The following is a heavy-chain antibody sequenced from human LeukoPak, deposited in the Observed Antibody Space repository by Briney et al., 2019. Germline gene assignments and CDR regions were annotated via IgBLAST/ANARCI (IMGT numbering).Heavy chain of an antibody. J-gene: IGHJ4*02. CDR1: GFTFTNAW. V-gene: IGHV3-15*01. CDR3: AADTPVPLAQIDY. CDR2: VRAKTDGGTI. Sequence: SGGSLRLSCAVSGFTFTNAWMNWVRQAPGKGPEWVGRVRAKTDGGTIEYAAPVKGRFSISRDDSTDTVYLQMNSLKSEDTAVYYCAADTPVPLAQIDYWGQGALVTVSS. D-gene: IGHD2/OR15-2a*01.